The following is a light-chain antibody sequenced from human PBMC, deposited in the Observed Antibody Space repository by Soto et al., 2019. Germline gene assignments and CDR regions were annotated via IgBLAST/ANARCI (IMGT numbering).Light chain of an antibody. Sequence: DIQMTQSPSTLSASVGVRVTITCRASQSISSWLAWYQQKPGKAPNLLIFSASGLERGVPSRFSGSGSGTEFTLTISSLQPDDFATYYRQEYNGNSGLTFGGGTKVEIK. J-gene: IGKJ4*01. V-gene: IGKV1-5*03. CDR2: SAS. CDR3: QEYNGNSGLT. CDR1: QSISSW.